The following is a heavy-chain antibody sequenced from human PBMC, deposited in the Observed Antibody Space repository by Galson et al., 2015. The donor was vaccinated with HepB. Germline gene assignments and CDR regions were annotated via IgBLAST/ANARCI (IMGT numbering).Heavy chain of an antibody. D-gene: IGHD2-15*01. CDR3: ARDPGYCSGGSCYLDY. Sequence: SVKVSCKASGYTFTSYYMHWVRQAPGQGLEWMGIINPSGGNTSYAQKFQGRVTMTRDTSTSTVYMELSSLRSEDTAVYYCARDPGYCSGGSCYLDYWGQGTLVTVSS. J-gene: IGHJ4*02. CDR1: GYTFTSYY. CDR2: INPSGGNT. V-gene: IGHV1-46*01.